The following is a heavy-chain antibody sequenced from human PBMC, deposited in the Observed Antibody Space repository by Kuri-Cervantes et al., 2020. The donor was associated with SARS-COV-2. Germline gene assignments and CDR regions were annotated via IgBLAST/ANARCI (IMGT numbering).Heavy chain of an antibody. J-gene: IGHJ6*03. CDR3: AREGLVTAYYYYMDV. CDR1: GGSISSYY. CDR2: IYTSGST. Sequence: SETLSLTCTVSGGSISSYYWSWIRQPAGKGLEWIGRIYTSGSTNYNPSLKSRVTMSVDTSKNQFSLKLSSVTAADTAVYYCAREGLVTAYYYYMDVCGKGTTVTVSS. D-gene: IGHD5-18*01. V-gene: IGHV4-4*07.